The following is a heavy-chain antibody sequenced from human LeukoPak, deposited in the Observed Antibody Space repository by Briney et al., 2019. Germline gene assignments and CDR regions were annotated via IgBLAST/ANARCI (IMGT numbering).Heavy chain of an antibody. D-gene: IGHD6-13*01. CDR1: GFTFSSYW. CDR2: INSDGSST. CDR3: ARAPIVTAAGHFFDY. V-gene: IGHV3-74*01. J-gene: IGHJ4*02. Sequence: PGGSLRLSCAASGFTFSSYWMHWVRQAPGKGLVWVSRINSDGSSTSYADSVKGRFTISRDNAKNTLYLQMNSLRAEDTAVYYCARAPIVTAAGHFFDYWGQGTLVTVSS.